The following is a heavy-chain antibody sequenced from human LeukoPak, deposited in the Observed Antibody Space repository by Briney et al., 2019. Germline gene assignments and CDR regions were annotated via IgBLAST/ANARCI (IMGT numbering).Heavy chain of an antibody. CDR1: GYTFTSYG. D-gene: IGHD3-22*01. Sequence: ASVKVSCKASGYTFTSYGISWVRQAPGQGLEWMGWISAYNGNTNYAQKLQGRVTMTTDTSTSTAYMELRSLRSDDTAVYYCARAHYYDSSGYSNPFDYWGQGTLVTVSS. CDR3: ARAHYYDSSGYSNPFDY. J-gene: IGHJ4*02. CDR2: ISAYNGNT. V-gene: IGHV1-18*01.